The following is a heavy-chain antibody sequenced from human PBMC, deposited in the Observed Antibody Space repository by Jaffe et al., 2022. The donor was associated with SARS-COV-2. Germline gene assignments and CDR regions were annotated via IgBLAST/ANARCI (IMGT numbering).Heavy chain of an antibody. D-gene: IGHD5-18*01. V-gene: IGHV3-23*04. CDR3: AKDSSYGYVSHPWYFDY. J-gene: IGHJ4*02. CDR2: ISGSGGST. Sequence: EVQLVESGGGLVQPGGSLRLSCAASGFTFSSYAMSWVRQAPGKGLEWVSAISGSGGSTYYADSVKGRFTISRDNSKNTLYLQMNSLRAEDTAVYYCAKDSSYGYVSHPWYFDYWGQGTLVTVSS. CDR1: GFTFSSYA.